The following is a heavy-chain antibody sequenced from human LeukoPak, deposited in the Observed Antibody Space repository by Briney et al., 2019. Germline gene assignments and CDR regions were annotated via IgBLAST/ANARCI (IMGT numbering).Heavy chain of an antibody. CDR2: IYYSGST. J-gene: IGHJ6*03. D-gene: IGHD4-17*01. Sequence: SETLSLTCAVYGGSFSGYYWSWIRQPPGKGLEWIGYIYYSGSTNYNPSLKSRVTISVDTSKNQFSLKLSSVTAADTAVYYCARAGYGVVGYYYYYYMDVWGKGTTVTVSS. V-gene: IGHV4-59*01. CDR3: ARAGYGVVGYYYYYYMDV. CDR1: GGSFSGYY.